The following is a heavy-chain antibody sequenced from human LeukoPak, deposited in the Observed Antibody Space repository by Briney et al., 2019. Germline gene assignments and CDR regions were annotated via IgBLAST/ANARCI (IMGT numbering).Heavy chain of an antibody. CDR3: ARTLPDFWGGYLNWFDP. J-gene: IGHJ5*02. Sequence: SETLSLTCTVSGDSVSSGSYYWNWIRQPPGKGLEWIGYIYYSGSTNYNPSLKSRVTISVDTSKNQFSLKLSSVTAADTAVYYCARTLPDFWGGYLNWFDPWGQGTLVTVSS. CDR2: IYYSGST. D-gene: IGHD3-3*01. V-gene: IGHV4-61*01. CDR1: GDSVSSGSYY.